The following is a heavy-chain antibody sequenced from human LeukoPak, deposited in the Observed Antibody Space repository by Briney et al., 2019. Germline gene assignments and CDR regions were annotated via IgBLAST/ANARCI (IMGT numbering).Heavy chain of an antibody. Sequence: PGGSLRLSCAASGFTFSSYAMSWVRQALGKGLEWVSAISGSGGSTYYADSVKGRFTISRDNSKNTLYLQMNSLRAEDTAVYYCAKPTLGRRDYYYMDVWGKGTTVTVSS. D-gene: IGHD1-26*01. V-gene: IGHV3-23*01. J-gene: IGHJ6*03. CDR1: GFTFSSYA. CDR3: AKPTLGRRDYYYMDV. CDR2: ISGSGGST.